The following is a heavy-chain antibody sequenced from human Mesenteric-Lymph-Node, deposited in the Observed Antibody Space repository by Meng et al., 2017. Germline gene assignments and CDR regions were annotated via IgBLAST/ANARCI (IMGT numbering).Heavy chain of an antibody. CDR2: IYRDGST. CDR3: AKNLWFGELLDYYFDY. Sequence: ETLSLTCAASGFTVSSNHMTWVRQAPGKGLEWVSLIYRDGSTYYADSVKGRFTISRDNAKNTLYLQMNNVRAEDTAVYYCAKNLWFGELLDYYFDYWGQGTLVTV. V-gene: IGHV3-53*01. D-gene: IGHD3-10*01. CDR1: GFTVSSNH. J-gene: IGHJ4*02.